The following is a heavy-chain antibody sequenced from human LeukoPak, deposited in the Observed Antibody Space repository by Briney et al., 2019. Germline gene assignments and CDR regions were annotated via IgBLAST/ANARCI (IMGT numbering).Heavy chain of an antibody. J-gene: IGHJ4*02. CDR2: IDWTSHYI. CDR3: AKNFAPGNAFYDF. Sequence: GGSLRLSCAASGFSFSTYAMTWVRQAPGRGLEWVSAIDWTSHYIFYRDSVQGRFTTSRDNSRATLFLQMNSLTAEDSAVYYCAKNFAPGNAFYDFWGQGVLVTVPS. V-gene: IGHV3-23*01. CDR1: GFSFSTYA. D-gene: IGHD1-1*01.